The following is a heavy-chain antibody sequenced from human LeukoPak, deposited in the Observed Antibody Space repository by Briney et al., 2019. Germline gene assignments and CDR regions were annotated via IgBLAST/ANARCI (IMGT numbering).Heavy chain of an antibody. V-gene: IGHV3-30*02. CDR3: AKDPGPGYCSSTSCGAPRFDP. Sequence: GGSLRLSCAASGFTFSSYGMHWVRQAPGKGLEWVAFIRYDGSNKYYADSVKGRFTISRDNSKNTLYLQMNSLRAEDTAVYYCAKDPGPGYCSSTSCGAPRFDPWGQGTLVTVSS. CDR1: GFTFSSYG. CDR2: IRYDGSNK. J-gene: IGHJ5*02. D-gene: IGHD2-2*01.